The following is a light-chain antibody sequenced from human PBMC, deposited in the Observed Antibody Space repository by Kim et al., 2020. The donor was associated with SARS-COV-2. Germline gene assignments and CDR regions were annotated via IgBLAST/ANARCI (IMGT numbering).Light chain of an antibody. V-gene: IGLV2-8*01. Sequence: GQSVTTSCTGTSSDVAAYASVSWYQPHPGQAPKLMIFQGTKRPSGVPDRFSGSKSGNTASLTVSGLQTDDEADYYCSSYAGSNTWVFGGGTQLTVL. CDR1: SSDVAAYAS. J-gene: IGLJ3*02. CDR3: SSYAGSNTWV. CDR2: QGT.